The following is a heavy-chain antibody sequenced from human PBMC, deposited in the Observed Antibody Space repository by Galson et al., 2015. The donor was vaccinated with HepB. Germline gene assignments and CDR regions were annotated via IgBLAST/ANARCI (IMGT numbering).Heavy chain of an antibody. CDR2: INSDGSST. D-gene: IGHD2-2*01. Sequence: SLRLSCAASGFTFSSYWMHWVRQAPGKGLVWVSRINSDGSSTSYADSVKGRFTISRDNAKNTLYLQMNSLRAEDTAVYYCASSSSTSFYYYYYYGMDVWGQGTTVTVSS. V-gene: IGHV3-74*01. J-gene: IGHJ6*02. CDR1: GFTFSSYW. CDR3: ASSSSTSFYYYYYYGMDV.